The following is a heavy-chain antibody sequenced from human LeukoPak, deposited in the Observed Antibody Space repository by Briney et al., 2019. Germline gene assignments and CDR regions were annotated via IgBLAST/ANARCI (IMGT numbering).Heavy chain of an antibody. CDR3: ARDYRSGGSCYSSGDYYYGMDV. CDR2: IIPIFGTA. J-gene: IGHJ6*02. V-gene: IGHV1-69*13. Sequence: SVKVSCKASGGTFSSYAISWVRQAPGQGLEWMGGIIPIFGTANYAQKFQGRVTITADESTSTAYMELSSLRSEDTAVYYCARDYRSGGSCYSSGDYYYGMDVWGQGTTVTVSS. D-gene: IGHD2-15*01. CDR1: GGTFSSYA.